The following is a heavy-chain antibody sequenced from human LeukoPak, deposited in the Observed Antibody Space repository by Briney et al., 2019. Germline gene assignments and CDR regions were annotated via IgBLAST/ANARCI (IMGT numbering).Heavy chain of an antibody. CDR3: ARTAVVVVGATGMDV. J-gene: IGHJ6*02. CDR1: GYTFTNYY. D-gene: IGHD2-15*01. CDR2: INPSGGST. Sequence: ASVNVSCKASGYTFTNYYIHWVRQAPGQGLEGMGMINPSGGSTTYAQKFQGRVTMTRDTSTSTVYMDLSSLRSEDMALYYCARTAVVVVGATGMDVWGQGTTVTVSS. V-gene: IGHV1-46*01.